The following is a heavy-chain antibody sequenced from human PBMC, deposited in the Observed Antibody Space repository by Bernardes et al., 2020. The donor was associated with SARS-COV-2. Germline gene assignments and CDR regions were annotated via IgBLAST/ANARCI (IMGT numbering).Heavy chain of an antibody. V-gene: IGHV3-30*18. Sequence: GGSLRLSCAASGFTFRSYGMHWVRQAPGKGLEWVASLLYDGDNEYYGDSVKGRFTISRDNSTNTVYLQMNRLRVEDTALYYCAKETSEGPPFHWGQGTLVTVSS. CDR3: AKETSEGPPFH. CDR1: GFTFRSYG. CDR2: LLYDGDNE. J-gene: IGHJ1*01.